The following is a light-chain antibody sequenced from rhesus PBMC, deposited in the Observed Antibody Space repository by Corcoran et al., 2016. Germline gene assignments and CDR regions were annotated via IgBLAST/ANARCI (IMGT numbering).Light chain of an antibody. Sequence: DTQMTQSPSSLSAPVGDTVTIPCRASQGLSSWVVWYQQRPGKAPKLLIYTASRLHSGVPSRFSGSGSGTAFTLTISCLQSEDFATSFCQKCGRRPFTFGPGAKLDI. CDR1: QGLSSW. CDR3: QKCGRRPFT. CDR2: TAS. J-gene: IGKJ3*01. V-gene: IGKV1-22*01.